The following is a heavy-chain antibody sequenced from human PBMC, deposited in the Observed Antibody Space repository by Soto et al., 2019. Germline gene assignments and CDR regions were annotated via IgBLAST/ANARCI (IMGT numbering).Heavy chain of an antibody. CDR3: ARGTNWGYDY. CDR1: GFTFSSYG. D-gene: IGHD7-27*01. J-gene: IGHJ4*02. Sequence: QVQLVESGGGVVQPGRSLRLSCAASGFTFSSYGMHWVRQAPGKGLEWVAVIWYDGSNKYYADSVKGRFTISRDNSKNTLYLHMNSLRAEDTAVYYCARGTNWGYDYWGQGTLVTVSS. CDR2: IWYDGSNK. V-gene: IGHV3-33*01.